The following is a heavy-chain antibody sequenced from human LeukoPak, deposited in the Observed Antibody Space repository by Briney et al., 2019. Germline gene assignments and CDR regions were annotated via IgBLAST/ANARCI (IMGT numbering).Heavy chain of an antibody. J-gene: IGHJ3*02. CDR1: RYIFTTYS. D-gene: IGHD5-18*01. Sequence: ASVKVSCKASRYIFTTYSISWVRQAPGQGLEWMGWISGYNGNTNYAQKFQGRVTVTKDTSTSTVYMELRSLRSDDTAVYYCARDGGYNPGRDAFDIWGQGTMVTVSS. V-gene: IGHV1-18*01. CDR3: ARDGGYNPGRDAFDI. CDR2: ISGYNGNT.